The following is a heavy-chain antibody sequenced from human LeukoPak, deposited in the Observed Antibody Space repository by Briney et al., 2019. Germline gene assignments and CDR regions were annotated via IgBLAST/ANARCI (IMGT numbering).Heavy chain of an antibody. Sequence: SETLSLTCTVSDYSISSSYYWGWIRQSPGKGLEWFGIIYHSGSTYYNPSLKSRVTISVDTSKNQFSLKLSSVTAADTAVYYCARVSGRFTWYFDLWGRGTLVTVSS. J-gene: IGHJ2*01. V-gene: IGHV4-38-2*02. CDR3: ARVSGRFTWYFDL. CDR1: DYSISSSYY. CDR2: IYHSGST.